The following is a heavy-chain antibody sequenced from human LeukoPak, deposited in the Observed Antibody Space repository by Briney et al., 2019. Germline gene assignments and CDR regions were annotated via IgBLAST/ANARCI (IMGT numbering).Heavy chain of an antibody. D-gene: IGHD4-23*01. CDR2: INHSGST. J-gene: IGHJ5*02. Sequence: TASETLSLTCAVYGGSFSGYYWSWIRQPPGKGLEWIGEINHSGSTDYNPSLKSRVTISVDTSKNQFSLKLSSVTAADTAVYYCASTTVGHWFDPWGQGTLVTVSS. CDR1: GGSFSGYY. CDR3: ASTTVGHWFDP. V-gene: IGHV4-34*01.